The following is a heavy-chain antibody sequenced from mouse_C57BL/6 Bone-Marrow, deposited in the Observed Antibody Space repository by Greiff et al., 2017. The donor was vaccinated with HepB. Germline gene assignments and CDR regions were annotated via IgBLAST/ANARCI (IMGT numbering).Heavy chain of an antibody. Sequence: EVHLVESGGGLVKPGRSLTLSCAASGFTFSDYGMHWVRQAPEKGLEWVAYISSGSSTIYYADTVKGRFTISRDNAKNTLFLQMTSLRSEDTAMYYCARRSYYGKSHWYFDVWGTGTTVTVSS. CDR3: ARRSYYGKSHWYFDV. J-gene: IGHJ1*03. D-gene: IGHD2-10*01. CDR2: ISSGSSTI. V-gene: IGHV5-17*01. CDR1: GFTFSDYG.